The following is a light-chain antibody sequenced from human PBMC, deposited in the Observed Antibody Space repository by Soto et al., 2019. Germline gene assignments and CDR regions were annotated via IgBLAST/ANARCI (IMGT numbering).Light chain of an antibody. Sequence: EIVLTQSPGTLSLSPGERATLSCRASQSVSSSYLAWYQQKPGQAPRLLIYGASSRATGIPDRFSGSGSGTDFTLTISILEPEDFAVYYCQQYGNSPPTFGQETKVEIK. J-gene: IGKJ1*01. CDR2: GAS. V-gene: IGKV3-20*01. CDR3: QQYGNSPPT. CDR1: QSVSSSY.